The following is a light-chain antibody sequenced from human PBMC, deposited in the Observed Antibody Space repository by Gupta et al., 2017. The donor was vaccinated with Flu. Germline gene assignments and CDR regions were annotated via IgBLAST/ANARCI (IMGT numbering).Light chain of an antibody. J-gene: IGKJ4*01. CDR1: QSLSSW. V-gene: IGKV1-5*03. Sequence: PSTLPAYVGDRVTITCRASQSLSSWLAWYQQKPGKAPNLLIYKASNLESGVPSRFSGSGSGTEFTLTISSLQPDDFATYYCQQYDSYSLTFGGGTKVEI. CDR3: QQYDSYSLT. CDR2: KAS.